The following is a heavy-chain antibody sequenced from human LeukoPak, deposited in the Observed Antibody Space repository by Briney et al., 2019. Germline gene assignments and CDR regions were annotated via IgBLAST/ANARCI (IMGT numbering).Heavy chain of an antibody. CDR1: GGSISSGGYY. J-gene: IGHJ5*02. V-gene: IGHV4-31*03. CDR2: IYHSGST. CDR3: ARQVVTLFDP. Sequence: PSQTLTLTCTVSGGSISSGGYYWSWIRQHPGKGLEWIGYIYHSGSTYYSPSLKSRVTISVDTSKNQCSLKLRSGTAADTAVYYCARQVVTLFDPWGQGTLVTVSS. D-gene: IGHD3-22*01.